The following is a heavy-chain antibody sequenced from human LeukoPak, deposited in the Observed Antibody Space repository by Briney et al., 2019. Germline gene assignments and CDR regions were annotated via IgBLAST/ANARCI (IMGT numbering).Heavy chain of an antibody. CDR1: GGSISSGSYY. D-gene: IGHD2-2*01. CDR2: IFYSGNT. J-gene: IGHJ4*02. Sequence: PSETLSLTCTVSGGSISSGSYYWGWIRQPPGKGLEWIATIFYSGNTYFNPSLKSRVTISVDTSKNQLSLKLSSVTAADTAVYYCARLGYCTSTTCEWGQGTLVTVSS. V-gene: IGHV4-39*01. CDR3: ARLGYCTSTTCE.